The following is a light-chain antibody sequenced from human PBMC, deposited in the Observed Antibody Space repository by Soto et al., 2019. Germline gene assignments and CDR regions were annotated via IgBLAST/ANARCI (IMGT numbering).Light chain of an antibody. J-gene: IGKJ1*01. CDR1: QTVSNN. Sequence: VMTQSPATLSLSPGERASLSCEANQTVSNNVAWYRQKPGQAPRLLIYGASTRATGIPARFRGSGSGTEFTLTISSLKSEDFEVYFCQQYNNWSGTFGQGTKVDI. CDR3: QQYNNWSGT. CDR2: GAS. V-gene: IGKV3D-15*01.